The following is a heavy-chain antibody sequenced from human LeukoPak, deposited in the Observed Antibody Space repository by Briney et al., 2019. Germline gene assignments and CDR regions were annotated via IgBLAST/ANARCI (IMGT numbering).Heavy chain of an antibody. CDR2: ISGSGSTI. CDR1: GFTFSNYY. J-gene: IGHJ4*02. V-gene: IGHV3-11*01. CDR3: ARDRPLGYCSSTSCFPANTPLDY. D-gene: IGHD2-2*01. Sequence: PGGSLRLSCAASGFTFSNYYMSWIRQAPGKGLEWVSSISGSGSTIYYADSVKGRFTISRDNAKNSLYLQMNSLRAEDTAVYYCARDRPLGYCSSTSCFPANTPLDYWGQGTLVTVSS.